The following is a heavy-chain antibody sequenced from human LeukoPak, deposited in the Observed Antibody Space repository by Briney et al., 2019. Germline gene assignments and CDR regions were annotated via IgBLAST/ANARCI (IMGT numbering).Heavy chain of an antibody. CDR1: GGSFSGYY. CDR2: INHSGST. D-gene: IGHD6-13*01. CDR3: ARPKIAAARGGFDY. J-gene: IGHJ4*02. V-gene: IGHV4-34*01. Sequence: SETLSLTCAVYGGSFSGYYWSWIRQPPGKGLEWIGEINHSGSTNYNPSLKSRVTISVDTSKNQFSLKLSSVTAADTAVYYCARPKIAAARGGFDYWGQGTLVTVSS.